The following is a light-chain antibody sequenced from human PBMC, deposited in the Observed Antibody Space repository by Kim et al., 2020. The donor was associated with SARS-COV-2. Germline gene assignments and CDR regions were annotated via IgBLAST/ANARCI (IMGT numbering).Light chain of an antibody. CDR3: QQYNNFRT. V-gene: IGKV3-15*01. CDR2: GTS. Sequence: SVSPREKATLSCRASQSVSTNVAWYQQKPGQAPRLLMYGTSTRATGIPGRFSGSGSGTEFTLTISSLQSEDFAVYYCQQYNNFRTFGQGTKVDIK. J-gene: IGKJ1*01. CDR1: QSVSTN.